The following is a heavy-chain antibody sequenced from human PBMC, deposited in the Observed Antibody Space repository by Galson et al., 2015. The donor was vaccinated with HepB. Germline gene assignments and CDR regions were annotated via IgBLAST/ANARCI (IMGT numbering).Heavy chain of an antibody. Sequence: SLRLSCAASGFTFSNYDMNWVRQAPGKGLEWVSSISGSGTYTYYADPVKGRFTISRDNAKNSLYLQMNSLRDEDTAVYYCARPMRSGEFWSAYAVAAFDICGQVTIVTVSS. CDR3: ARPMRSGEFWSAYAVAAFDI. J-gene: IGHJ3*02. CDR2: ISGSGTYT. V-gene: IGHV3-21*01. CDR1: GFTFSNYD. D-gene: IGHD3-3*01.